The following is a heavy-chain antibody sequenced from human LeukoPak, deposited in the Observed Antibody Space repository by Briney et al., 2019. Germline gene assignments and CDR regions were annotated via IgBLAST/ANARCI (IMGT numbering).Heavy chain of an antibody. CDR3: ARLLVYNSGGEAFDH. CDR2: ISFDGTDA. D-gene: IGHD1-20*01. J-gene: IGHJ4*02. CDR1: GFTFSSYA. V-gene: IGHV3-30*04. Sequence: GGSLRLSCAASGFTFSSYAIHWVRQAPGKGLEWVAVISFDGTDAFYADSVKGRFTISRDNSKNTLYLQMNSLRAEDTAVYYCARLLVYNSGGEAFDHWGQGTLVTVSS.